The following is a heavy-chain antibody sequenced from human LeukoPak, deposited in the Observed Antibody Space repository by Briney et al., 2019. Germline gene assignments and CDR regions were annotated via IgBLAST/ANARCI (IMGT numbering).Heavy chain of an antibody. CDR2: IYDSGST. D-gene: IGHD6-19*01. V-gene: IGHV4-59*08. J-gene: IGHJ4*02. CDR3: ARRSAYGSGWNY. Sequence: SETLSLTCTVSGGSISRYYWSWIRQPPGKGLEWIGYIYDSGSTKYNPSLKSRVNISVDPSKNQFSLNLTSVTAADTAVYYCARRSAYGSGWNYWGQGTLVTVSS. CDR1: GGSISRYY.